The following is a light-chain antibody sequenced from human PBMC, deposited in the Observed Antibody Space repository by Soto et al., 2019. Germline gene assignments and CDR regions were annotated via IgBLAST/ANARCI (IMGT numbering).Light chain of an antibody. CDR2: GAS. V-gene: IGKV3-20*01. Sequence: DIVLTQSPSTLSLSPGERATLSCRASQSVSSSYLAWYQQKPGQAPKLLIYGASSRETGIPDRFSGTGSGTDFTLTISRLRPEDFAVYYCQQYDRSPETFGQGTKVDIK. CDR3: QQYDRSPET. J-gene: IGKJ1*01. CDR1: QSVSSSY.